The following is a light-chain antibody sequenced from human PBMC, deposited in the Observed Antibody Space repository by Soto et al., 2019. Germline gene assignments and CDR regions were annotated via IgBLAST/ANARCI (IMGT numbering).Light chain of an antibody. J-gene: IGKJ2*01. CDR2: LRS. Sequence: DIVMIQSPLSLPVTPGEPASISCRSSQSLLHSNGYTYLDWYLQKPGQSPQLLIYLRSNRASGVPDRFSGRGSGTDFTLKISRVEAEDFGVYYCMQGLQTPYTFGQGTKLEIK. V-gene: IGKV2-28*01. CDR3: MQGLQTPYT. CDR1: QSLLHSNGYTY.